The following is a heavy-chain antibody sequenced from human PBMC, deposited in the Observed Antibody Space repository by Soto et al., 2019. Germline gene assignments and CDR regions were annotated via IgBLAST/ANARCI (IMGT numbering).Heavy chain of an antibody. V-gene: IGHV1-69*13. D-gene: IGHD3-22*01. CDR1: GGTFSSYA. Sequence: SVKVSCKASGGTFSSYAISWVRQAPGQGLEWMGGIIPIFGTANYAQKFQGRVTITADESTSTAYMELSSLRSEDTAVYYCARGSKGLYYYDSSGYNFDYWGQGTLVTVS. J-gene: IGHJ4*02. CDR3: ARGSKGLYYYDSSGYNFDY. CDR2: IIPIFGTA.